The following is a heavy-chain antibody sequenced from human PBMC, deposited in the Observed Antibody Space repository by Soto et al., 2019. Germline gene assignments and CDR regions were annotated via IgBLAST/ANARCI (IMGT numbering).Heavy chain of an antibody. D-gene: IGHD2-21*01. CDR3: AQDRGWGVVSPSHDY. V-gene: IGHV3-23*01. CDR1: GFTFRNFV. J-gene: IGHJ4*02. Sequence: VQLLESGGGMVQPGGSLRLSCAASGFTFRNFVMSWVRQAPGKGLEWVSAIRATGGQTFYADSVKGRFTISRDNSNNMLYLQINSLRDEDTALYFCAQDRGWGVVSPSHDYWGQGTLVTVSS. CDR2: IRATGGQT.